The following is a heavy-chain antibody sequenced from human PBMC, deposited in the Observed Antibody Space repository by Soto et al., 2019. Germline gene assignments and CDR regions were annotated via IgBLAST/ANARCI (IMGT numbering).Heavy chain of an antibody. CDR3: AKSGPTNCFDF. V-gene: IGHV3-23*01. CDR1: GFTFSTFA. CDR2: ITGGSGFT. J-gene: IGHJ4*02. Sequence: EVQLLESGGGFVQPGGSLRLSCAASGFTFSTFAMNWVRQAPGKGLEWVSGITGGSGFTFYADSVKGRFTISRDDSENTLFLQMSSLRAEDTAKYYCAKSGPTNCFDFWGQGTLVTVSS. D-gene: IGHD1-26*01.